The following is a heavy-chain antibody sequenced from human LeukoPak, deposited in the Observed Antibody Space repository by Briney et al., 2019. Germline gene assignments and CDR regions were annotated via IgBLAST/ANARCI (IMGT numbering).Heavy chain of an antibody. V-gene: IGHV1-2*02. Sequence: ASVKVSCKASGYTFTGYYMHWVRQAPGQGLEWMGWINPNSGGTNYAQKLQGRVTMTTDTSTSTAYMELRSLRSDDTAVYYCARDLLRTKYYYGSGSYLRSVYYFDYWGQGTLVTVSS. CDR2: INPNSGGT. J-gene: IGHJ4*02. CDR1: GYTFTGYY. D-gene: IGHD3-10*01. CDR3: ARDLLRTKYYYGSGSYLRSVYYFDY.